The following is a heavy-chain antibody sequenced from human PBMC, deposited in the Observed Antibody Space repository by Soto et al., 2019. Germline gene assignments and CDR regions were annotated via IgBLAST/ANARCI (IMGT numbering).Heavy chain of an antibody. CDR1: GFTFSSYA. CDR3: AKGDDYGGNYYYYGMDV. V-gene: IGHV3-23*01. Sequence: GGSLILSCAASGFTFSSYAMSWVRQAPGKGLEWVSAISGSGGSTYYADSVKGRFTISRDNSKNTLYLQMNSLRAEDTAVYYCAKGDDYGGNYYYYGMDVWGQGTTVTVSS. CDR2: ISGSGGST. D-gene: IGHD4-17*01. J-gene: IGHJ6*02.